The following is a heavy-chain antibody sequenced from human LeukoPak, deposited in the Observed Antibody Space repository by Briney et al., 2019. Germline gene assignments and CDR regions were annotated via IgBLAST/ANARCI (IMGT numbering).Heavy chain of an antibody. D-gene: IGHD3-3*01. V-gene: IGHV4-34*01. CDR3: ARVYYDFWSGYSG. CDR1: GGSFSGYY. Sequence: SETLSLTCAVYGGSFSGYYWSWIRQPPGKGLEWIGEINHSGSTNYNPSLKSRVTISVDTSKNQFSLKLSSVTAADTAVCYCARVYYDFWSGYSGWGQGTLVTVSS. J-gene: IGHJ4*02. CDR2: INHSGST.